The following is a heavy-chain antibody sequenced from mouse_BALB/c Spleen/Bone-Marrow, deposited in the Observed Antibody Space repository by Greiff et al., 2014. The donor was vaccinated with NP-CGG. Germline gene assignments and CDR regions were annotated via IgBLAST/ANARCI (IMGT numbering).Heavy chain of an antibody. D-gene: IGHD3-2*01. V-gene: IGHV1-54*01. CDR1: GYAFTNYL. J-gene: IGHJ2*01. CDR3: AREWTARAVDY. CDR2: INPGSGGA. Sequence: VQLQESGAELVRPGTSVKVSCKASGYAFTNYLIEWVKQRPVQGLEWIGVINPGSGGANYNAKFKGKATLTADKSSSTAYIQLSSLTSDDAAVYFCAREWTARAVDYWGQGTTLTVSS.